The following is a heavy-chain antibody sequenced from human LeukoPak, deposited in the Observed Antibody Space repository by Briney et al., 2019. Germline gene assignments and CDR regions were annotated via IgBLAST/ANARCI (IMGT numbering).Heavy chain of an antibody. Sequence: GESLKISCKGSGYSLTSYWIGWVRQMPGKGLEWMGVIYPGDSDTRYSPSFQGQVTISADKSISTAYLQWSSLKASDTAMYYCARARARDWFDPWGQGTLVTVSS. CDR1: GYSLTSYW. J-gene: IGHJ5*02. CDR3: ARARARDWFDP. V-gene: IGHV5-51*01. D-gene: IGHD6-6*01. CDR2: IYPGDSDT.